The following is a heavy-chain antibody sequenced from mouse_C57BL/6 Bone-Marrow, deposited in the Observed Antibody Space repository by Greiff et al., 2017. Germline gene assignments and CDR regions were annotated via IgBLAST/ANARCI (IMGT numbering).Heavy chain of an antibody. J-gene: IGHJ2*01. D-gene: IGHD1-1*01. CDR2: INPGRGGT. Sequence: LVESGAELVRPGTSVKVSCKASGYAFTNYLIEWVKQRPGQGLEWIGVINPGRGGTNYNEKFKGKATLTADKSSSTAYMQLSSLTSEDSAVYFCARDGDYGDFDYWGQGTTLTVSS. CDR1: GYAFTNYL. CDR3: ARDGDYGDFDY. V-gene: IGHV1-54*01.